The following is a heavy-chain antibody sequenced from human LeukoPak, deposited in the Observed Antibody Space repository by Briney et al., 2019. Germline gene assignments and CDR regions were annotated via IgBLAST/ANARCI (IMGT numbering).Heavy chain of an antibody. D-gene: IGHD6-6*01. CDR2: IKQDGSEK. CDR1: GFTFSSYW. CDR3: ARDRVYSSSHYFDY. V-gene: IGHV3-7*01. J-gene: IGHJ4*02. Sequence: GGFLRLSCAASGFTFSSYWMSWVRQAPGKGLEWVANIKQDGSEKYYVDSVKGRFTISRDNAKNSLYLQMNSLRAEDTAVYYCARDRVYSSSHYFDYWGQGTLVTVSS.